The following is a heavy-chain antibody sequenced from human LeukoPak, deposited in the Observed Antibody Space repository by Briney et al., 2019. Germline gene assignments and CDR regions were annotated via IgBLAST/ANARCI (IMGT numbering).Heavy chain of an antibody. J-gene: IGHJ4*02. D-gene: IGHD1-26*01. V-gene: IGHV3-48*01. CDR3: ARGGSHSMF. CDR1: GFTFSSYS. CDR2: ISSSSSTI. Sequence: PGGSLRLSCAASGFTFSSYSMNWVRQAPGKGLEWVSYISSSSSTIYYADSVKGRFTISRDNAKNSLYLQMNSLTVEDTAVYFCARGGSHSMFWGQGTLVTVSS.